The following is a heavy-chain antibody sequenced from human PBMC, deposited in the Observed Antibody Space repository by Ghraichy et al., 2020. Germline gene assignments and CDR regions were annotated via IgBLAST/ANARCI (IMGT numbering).Heavy chain of an antibody. CDR3: ARAVDTAMVDLDY. CDR1: GFTFSDYY. CDR2: ISSSSYT. V-gene: IGHV3-11*06. D-gene: IGHD5-18*01. Sequence: GESLNISCAASGFTFSDYYMSWIRQAPGKGLEWVSYISSSSYTNYADSVKGRFTISRDNAKNSLYLQMNSLRAEDTAVYYCARAVDTAMVDLDYWGQGTLVTVSS. J-gene: IGHJ4*02.